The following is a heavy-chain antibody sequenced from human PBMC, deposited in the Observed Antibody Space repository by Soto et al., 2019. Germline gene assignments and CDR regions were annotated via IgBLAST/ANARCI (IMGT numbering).Heavy chain of an antibody. V-gene: IGHV2-70*12. Sequence: SGPTRVNPPQTLTLTCTFSGFSLSTSGMFVSCIRQPPGRALEWLALIYWDDDKFYSTSLKTRLTISKDTSKNQVVLTMTNMDPLDTSTYHCARPRRAYYYYYGMDVWGQGTTDNVSS. J-gene: IGHJ6*02. CDR3: ARPRRAYYYYYGMDV. CDR2: IYWDDDK. CDR1: GFSLSTSGMF.